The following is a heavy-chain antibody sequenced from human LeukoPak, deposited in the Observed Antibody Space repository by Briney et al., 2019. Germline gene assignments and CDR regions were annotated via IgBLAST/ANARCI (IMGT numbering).Heavy chain of an antibody. J-gene: IGHJ4*02. V-gene: IGHV5-51*01. Sequence: PGESLKISCKGSGYSFTSYWIGWVRQMPGKGLEWMGIIYPGDSDTRYSPSFQGQVTISADKFISTAYLQWSSLKASDTAMYYCARLVGYCSSTSCYTPFDYWGQGTLVTVSS. CDR3: ARLVGYCSSTSCYTPFDY. CDR2: IYPGDSDT. CDR1: GYSFTSYW. D-gene: IGHD2-2*02.